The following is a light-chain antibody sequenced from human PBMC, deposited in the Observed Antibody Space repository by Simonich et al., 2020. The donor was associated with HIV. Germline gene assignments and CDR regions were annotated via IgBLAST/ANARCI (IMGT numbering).Light chain of an antibody. Sequence: DIVLPPSPDTLSLSPGERATLSCSASQSVSSRYLALFQQKPGQAPRLLIYAASSRAIGIPDRFSGSGSGTDFTLTISSLQSEDFALYYCQQYDNWPTFGGGTRVEIK. J-gene: IGKJ4*01. CDR1: QSVSSRY. CDR2: AAS. V-gene: IGKV3-20*01. CDR3: QQYDNWPT.